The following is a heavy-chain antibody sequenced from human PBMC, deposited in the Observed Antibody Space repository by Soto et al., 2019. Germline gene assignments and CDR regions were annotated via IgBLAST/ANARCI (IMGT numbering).Heavy chain of an antibody. CDR1: GDSVSSGRDH. CDR3: ARVRLLSEYDLLTGYYIFDF. V-gene: IGHV4-61*01. D-gene: IGHD3-9*01. Sequence: ASEILSLTGTVSGDSVSSGRDHWSWIRQPPWKGLEWILYLSYTWSTNYNPSLKSRVTMSVDTSKNQFSLRLTSVTAADTAVYYCARVRLLSEYDLLTGYYIFDFWGPGTLVTVS. J-gene: IGHJ4*02. CDR2: LSYTWST.